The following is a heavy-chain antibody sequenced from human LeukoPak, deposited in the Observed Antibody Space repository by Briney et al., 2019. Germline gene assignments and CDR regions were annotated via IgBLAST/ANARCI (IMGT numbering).Heavy chain of an antibody. CDR3: ARARYYYGSGSSNHFDY. D-gene: IGHD3-10*01. CDR1: GFTFSNYW. V-gene: IGHV3-7*01. Sequence: GSLRLSCAASGFTFSNYWMSWVRQAPGKGLEWVANIKQDGSEKYYVDSVKGRFTISRDNAKNSLYLQMNSLRAEDTAVYYCARARYYYGSGSSNHFDYWGQGTLVTVSS. CDR2: IKQDGSEK. J-gene: IGHJ4*02.